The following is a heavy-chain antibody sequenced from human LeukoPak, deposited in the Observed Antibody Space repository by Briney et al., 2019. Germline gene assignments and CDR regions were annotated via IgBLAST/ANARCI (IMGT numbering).Heavy chain of an antibody. V-gene: IGHV3-33*08. J-gene: IGHJ3*02. D-gene: IGHD3-10*01. Sequence: PGGSLRLSCAASGFTVSSNYMSWVRQAPGKGLEWVAVIWYDGSNKYYADSVKGRFTISRDNSKNTLYLQMNSLRAEDTAVYYCARDRDAVLWFGELLHDAFDIWGQGTMVTVSS. CDR2: IWYDGSNK. CDR3: ARDRDAVLWFGELLHDAFDI. CDR1: GFTVSSNY.